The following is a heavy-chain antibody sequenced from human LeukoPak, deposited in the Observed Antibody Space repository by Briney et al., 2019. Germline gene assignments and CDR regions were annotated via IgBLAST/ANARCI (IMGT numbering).Heavy chain of an antibody. D-gene: IGHD5-24*01. CDR3: ARVGLQSYDAFDI. V-gene: IGHV4-59*01. Sequence: SETLSLTCTVSGGSISSYYWSWIRQPPGKGLEWIGYIYYSGSTNYNPSLKSRVTISVDTSKNQFSLKLSSVTAAETAVYYCARVGLQSYDAFDIWGQGTMVTVSS. J-gene: IGHJ3*02. CDR2: IYYSGST. CDR1: GGSISSYY.